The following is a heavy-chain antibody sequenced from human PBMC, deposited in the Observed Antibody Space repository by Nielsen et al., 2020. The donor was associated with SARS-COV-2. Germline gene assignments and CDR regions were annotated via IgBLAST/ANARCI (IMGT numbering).Heavy chain of an antibody. V-gene: IGHV3-23*01. CDR2: ISGSGGST. CDR1: GFTFSSYA. J-gene: IGHJ6*02. CDR3: AKYVLGYYDFWSGYYPNYYYYGMDV. Sequence: GGSLRLSCAASGFTFSSYAMSWVRQAPGKGLEWVSAISGSGGSTYYADSVKGRFTISRDNSKNTLYLQMNSLRAEDTAVYYCAKYVLGYYDFWSGYYPNYYYYGMDVWGQGTTVTVSS. D-gene: IGHD3-3*01.